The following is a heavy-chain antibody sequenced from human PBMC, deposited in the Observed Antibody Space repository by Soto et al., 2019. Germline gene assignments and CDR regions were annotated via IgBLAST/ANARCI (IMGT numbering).Heavy chain of an antibody. CDR2: ISGSGGST. V-gene: IGHV3-23*01. D-gene: IGHD3-22*01. CDR1: GFTFSSYA. Sequence: PGGSLRLSCAASGFTFSSYAMSWVRQAPGKGLEWVSAISGSGGSTYYADSVKGRFTISRDNSKNTLYLQMNSLRAEDTAVYYCATSGPTMIVVVITWDYWGQGTLVTVSS. J-gene: IGHJ4*02. CDR3: ATSGPTMIVVVITWDY.